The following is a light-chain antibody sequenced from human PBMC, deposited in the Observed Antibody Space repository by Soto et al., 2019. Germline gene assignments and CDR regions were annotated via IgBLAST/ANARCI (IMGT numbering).Light chain of an antibody. Sequence: EIVLTQSPGTLSLSPGRRATLSCRASQSISGTYLAWYQQKPGQAPRLLIYGASTRATGIPDRFSGSGSGTDFTLTISRLEPEDFAVYYCQQFGSPLWTFGQGTKVEIK. CDR3: QQFGSPLWT. J-gene: IGKJ1*01. V-gene: IGKV3-20*01. CDR2: GAS. CDR1: QSISGTY.